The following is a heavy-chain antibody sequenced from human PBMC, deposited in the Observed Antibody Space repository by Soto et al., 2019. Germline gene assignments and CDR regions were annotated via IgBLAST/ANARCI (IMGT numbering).Heavy chain of an antibody. CDR3: ARGGYRGAFDI. J-gene: IGHJ3*02. Sequence: QVQLVQSGAEVKKPGSSVKVSCKASGGTFSSYTISWVRQAPGQGLEWMGRIIPILGIANYAQKFQGRVTIPADKSTGTAYMELSSLRSEATAVYYCARGGYRGAFDIWGQGTMVTVSS. V-gene: IGHV1-69*02. CDR1: GGTFSSYT. CDR2: IIPILGIA. D-gene: IGHD5-12*01.